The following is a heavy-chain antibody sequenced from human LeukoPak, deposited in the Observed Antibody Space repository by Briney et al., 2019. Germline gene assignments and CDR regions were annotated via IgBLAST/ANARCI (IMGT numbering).Heavy chain of an antibody. J-gene: IGHJ5*02. V-gene: IGHV1-18*04. CDR3: AIAVAPNWFDP. Sequence: GASVKVSCKASGYTFTTYGISWVRQAPGQGLEWMGWISAYNGNTNYAQKLQGRVTMTTDTSTSTAYMELRNLRSEDTAVYYCAIAVAPNWFDPWGQGTLVTVSS. CDR2: ISAYNGNT. D-gene: IGHD6-19*01. CDR1: GYTFTTYG.